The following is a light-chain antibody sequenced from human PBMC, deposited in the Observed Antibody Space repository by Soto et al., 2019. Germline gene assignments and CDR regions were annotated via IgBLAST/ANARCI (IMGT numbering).Light chain of an antibody. V-gene: IGKV3-15*01. Sequence: EIVMTQSPATLSVSPGERATLSCRASHSVGSNVAWYQQKPGQAPRLLIYVASTRATGIPARFSGSGSGTEFTLTISSLQSEDSAVYICQQYNTWPPFAFGPGTKVDIK. J-gene: IGKJ3*01. CDR3: QQYNTWPPFA. CDR1: HSVGSN. CDR2: VAS.